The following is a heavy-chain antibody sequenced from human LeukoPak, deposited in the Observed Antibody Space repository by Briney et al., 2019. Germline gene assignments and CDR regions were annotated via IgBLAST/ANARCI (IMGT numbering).Heavy chain of an antibody. CDR1: GYTFTSYW. J-gene: IGHJ4*02. Sequence: GESLKISCKGSGYTFTSYWIGWVRQMPGKGLEWMGIIYPRDSDTKYSPSFQGQVTISVDKSFNTAYLQWASLKASDTAMYYCARTVDMATNEIDHWGQGTLVIVSS. CDR3: ARTVDMATNEIDH. D-gene: IGHD5-24*01. CDR2: IYPRDSDT. V-gene: IGHV5-51*01.